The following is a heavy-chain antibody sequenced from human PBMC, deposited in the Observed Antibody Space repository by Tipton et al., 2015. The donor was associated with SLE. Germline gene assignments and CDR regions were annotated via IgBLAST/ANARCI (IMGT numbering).Heavy chain of an antibody. CDR1: GYTFANFW. V-gene: IGHV5-51*01. D-gene: IGHD6-25*01. J-gene: IGHJ4*02. CDR3: ARDQAGLGLDF. Sequence: VQLVQSGAEVKKPGESLKISCRVSGYTFANFWISWVRQTPEKGLEWMGFIYPGDSDTKYSPSFEGQVTISADKSTSTAYVQWNSLKTSDSAMYYCARDQAGLGLDFWGQGTLVTVSS. CDR2: IYPGDSDT.